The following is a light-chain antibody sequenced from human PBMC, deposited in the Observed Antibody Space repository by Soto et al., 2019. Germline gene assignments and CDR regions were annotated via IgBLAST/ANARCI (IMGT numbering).Light chain of an antibody. CDR1: QSVSSN. CDR2: GAS. V-gene: IGKV3-15*01. J-gene: IGKJ1*01. CDR3: LQNNNCLSVR. Sequence: EIVMTQSPATLSVSPGERATLSCRASQSVSSNLAWYQQKPGQAPRLLIYGASTRATSIPARFSGSRSGTEFTVAVYSLQVEDVAVYYCLQNNNCLSVRFGQGTNVEIK.